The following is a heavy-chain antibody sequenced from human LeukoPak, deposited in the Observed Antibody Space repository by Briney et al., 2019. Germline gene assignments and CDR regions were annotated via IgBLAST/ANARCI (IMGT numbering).Heavy chain of an antibody. CDR2: IHTSGST. D-gene: IGHD3-22*01. V-gene: IGHV4-61*02. Sequence: PSETLSLTCTVSGGSISSGSYYWSWIRQPAGKGLEWIGRIHTSGSTNYNPSLKSRVTISVDTSKNQFSLKLSSVTAADTAVYYCASCGYYDSSGCDYWGQGTLVTVSS. J-gene: IGHJ4*02. CDR1: GGSISSGSYY. CDR3: ASCGYYDSSGCDY.